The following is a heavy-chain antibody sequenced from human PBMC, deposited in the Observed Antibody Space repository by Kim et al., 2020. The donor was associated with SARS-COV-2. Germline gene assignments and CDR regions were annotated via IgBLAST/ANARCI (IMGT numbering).Heavy chain of an antibody. Sequence: KGNTKYSQKFQGGVTITRDTSASTAYMELSSLRSEDTAVYYCALTTVTTWGQGTLVTVSS. CDR2: KGNT. D-gene: IGHD4-17*01. CDR3: ALTTVTT. V-gene: IGHV1-3*01. J-gene: IGHJ5*02.